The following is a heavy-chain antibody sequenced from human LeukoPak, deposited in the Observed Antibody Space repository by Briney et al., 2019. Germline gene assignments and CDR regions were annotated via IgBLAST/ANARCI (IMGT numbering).Heavy chain of an antibody. D-gene: IGHD3-16*01. CDR1: GFTFSSYS. CDR2: ISSSSSYI. CDR3: ARERIDYELTPSAHNDY. Sequence: GGSLRLSCAASGFTFSSYSMNWVRQAPGKGLEWVSSISSSSSYIYYADSVKGRFTISRDNAKNSLYLQMNSLRAEDTAVYYCARERIDYELTPSAHNDYWGQGTLVTVSS. V-gene: IGHV3-21*01. J-gene: IGHJ4*02.